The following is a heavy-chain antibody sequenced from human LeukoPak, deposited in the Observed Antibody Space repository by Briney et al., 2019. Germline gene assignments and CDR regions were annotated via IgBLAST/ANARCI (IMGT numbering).Heavy chain of an antibody. V-gene: IGHV3-48*03. D-gene: IGHD2/OR15-2a*01. CDR1: GFTFSSYE. CDR2: IASGGGANR. Sequence: SGGSLTLSCAASGFTFSSYEMNWVRQAPGKGLEWVSYIASGGGANRFYSESVKGRLTISRDNAKNSLYLHMNSLRAEDTGVYYCARIGTTTRGPAGLDVWGQGTTVTVSS. J-gene: IGHJ6*02. CDR3: ARIGTTTRGPAGLDV.